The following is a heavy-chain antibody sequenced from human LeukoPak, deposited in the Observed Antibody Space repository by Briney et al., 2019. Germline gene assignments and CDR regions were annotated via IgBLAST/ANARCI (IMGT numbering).Heavy chain of an antibody. J-gene: IGHJ4*02. CDR1: GYSFTSYW. CDR2: IYPGDSDT. CDR3: ARGGGCSSTSCSPFDY. V-gene: IGHV5-51*01. D-gene: IGHD2-2*01. Sequence: GESLKISCKGSGYSFTSYWIGWVRQMPGKGLEWMGIIYPGDSDTRYSPSFQGQVTISADKSISTAYLQWSSLKASDTAMYYCARGGGCSSTSCSPFDYWGQGTLVTVSS.